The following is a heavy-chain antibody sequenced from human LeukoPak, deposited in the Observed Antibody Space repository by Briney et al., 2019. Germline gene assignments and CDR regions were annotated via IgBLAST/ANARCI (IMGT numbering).Heavy chain of an antibody. Sequence: GGSLRLSCAASGFTFSSYAMSWVRQAPGKGLEWVSAISGSGLSTYYADSVKGRFTISRDNSKKTLYLQMNSLRAEDTALYYCAKDPEAMVISYYFDYWGQGTLVTVSS. D-gene: IGHD5-18*01. J-gene: IGHJ4*02. V-gene: IGHV3-23*01. CDR3: AKDPEAMVISYYFDY. CDR1: GFTFSSYA. CDR2: ISGSGLST.